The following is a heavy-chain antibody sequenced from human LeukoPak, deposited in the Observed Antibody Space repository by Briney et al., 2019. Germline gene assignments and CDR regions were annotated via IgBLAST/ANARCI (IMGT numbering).Heavy chain of an antibody. D-gene: IGHD3-9*01. CDR1: GFIFSNYA. V-gene: IGHV3-23*01. Sequence: GASLRLSCAASGFIFSNYAMYWVRQAPGKGLEWVSAISGRSDNTYYADSVKGRFTLSRDSSKNTLYLQMNSLRADDTAVYHCAKWGDYDVLTGYYVSDFWGQGTLVTVSS. CDR2: ISGRSDNT. CDR3: AKWGDYDVLTGYYVSDF. J-gene: IGHJ4*02.